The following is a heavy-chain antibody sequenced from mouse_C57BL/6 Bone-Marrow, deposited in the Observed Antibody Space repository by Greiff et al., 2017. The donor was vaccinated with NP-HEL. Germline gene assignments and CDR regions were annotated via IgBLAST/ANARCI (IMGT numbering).Heavy chain of an antibody. CDR3: AYDYDPALFAY. V-gene: IGHV1-4*01. J-gene: IGHJ3*01. D-gene: IGHD2-4*01. CDR2: INPSSGYT. Sequence: VQLQQSGAELARPGASVKMSCKASGYTFTSYTMHWVKQRPGQGLEWIGYINPSSGYTTYNQKFKDKATLTADKSSSTAYMQLSSLTSEDSAVYDCAYDYDPALFAYWGQGTLVTVSA. CDR1: GYTFTSYT.